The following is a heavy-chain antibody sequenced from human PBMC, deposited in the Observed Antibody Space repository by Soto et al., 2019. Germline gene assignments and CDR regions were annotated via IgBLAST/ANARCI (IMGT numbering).Heavy chain of an antibody. CDR3: ARDDEGGSDCDLGY. CDR1: GFTFSSYV. J-gene: IGHJ4*02. D-gene: IGHD1-26*01. CDR2: ISHDGNNK. Sequence: QVQLVESGGGVVQPGRSLRLSCAASGFTFSSYVMHWVRQTPGRGLEWVAFISHDGNNKYYADSVKGRFTISRDNSENTLYLLMDSLRAEDTAVYYCARDDEGGSDCDLGYWGQGTLVTVSS. V-gene: IGHV3-30-3*01.